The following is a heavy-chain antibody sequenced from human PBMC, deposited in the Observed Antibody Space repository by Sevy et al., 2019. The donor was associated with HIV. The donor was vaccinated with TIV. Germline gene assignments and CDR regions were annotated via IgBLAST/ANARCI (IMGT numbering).Heavy chain of an antibody. J-gene: IGHJ4*02. D-gene: IGHD6-19*01. CDR2: IYYSGST. V-gene: IGHV4-39*01. CDR1: GGSISSSSYY. Sequence: SETLSLTCTVSGGSISSSSYYWGWIRQPPGKGLEWIGSIYYSGSTYYNPSLQSRVTISVDTSKNQFSLRLSSVTATDTAVYYCSSGWSYFDYWGQGTLVTVSS. CDR3: SSGWSYFDY.